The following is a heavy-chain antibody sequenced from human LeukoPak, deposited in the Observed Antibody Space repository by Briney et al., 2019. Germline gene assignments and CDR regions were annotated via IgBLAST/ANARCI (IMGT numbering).Heavy chain of an antibody. V-gene: IGHV4-39*07. CDR2: MYYSGST. CDR3: AREMRSPRGGFDY. J-gene: IGHJ4*02. CDR1: SGSISSTSYY. D-gene: IGHD3-10*01. Sequence: SETPSLTCTVSSGSISSTSYYWGWIRQPPGMGLEWIGSMYYSGSTYYNPSLKSRVTISVDTSKSQFSLKLSSVTAADTAVYYCAREMRSPRGGFDYWDQGTLVTVSS.